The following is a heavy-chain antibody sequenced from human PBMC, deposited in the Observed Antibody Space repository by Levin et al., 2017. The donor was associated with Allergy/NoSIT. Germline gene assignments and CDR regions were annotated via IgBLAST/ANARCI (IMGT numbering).Heavy chain of an antibody. Sequence: SVKVSCKASGGTFSSYAISWVRQAPGQGLEWMGGIIPIFGTANYAQKFQGRVTITADESTSTAYMELSSLRSEDTAVYYCASLPYDFWSGYYYWYFDLWGRGTLVTVSS. CDR2: IIPIFGTA. CDR1: GGTFSSYA. D-gene: IGHD3-3*01. J-gene: IGHJ2*01. CDR3: ASLPYDFWSGYYYWYFDL. V-gene: IGHV1-69*13.